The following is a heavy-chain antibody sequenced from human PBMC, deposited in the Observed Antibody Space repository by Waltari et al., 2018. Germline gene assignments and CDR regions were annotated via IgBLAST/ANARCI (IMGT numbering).Heavy chain of an antibody. CDR3: ARVIRDGPSGFYGIAAFDL. V-gene: IGHV3-53*02. CDR1: GFTVSNNY. CDR2: IYSGGNT. D-gene: IGHD3-22*01. Sequence: DVQLVETGVGLIQPGGSLRLSCSVSGFTVSNNYMTWVRQAPAKGLEWVSVIYSGGNTYYAASVTGRFSISRDNFNNTLFLQMNNLRAEDTAIYYCARVIRDGPSGFYGIAAFDLWGQGTMVTVSS. J-gene: IGHJ3*01.